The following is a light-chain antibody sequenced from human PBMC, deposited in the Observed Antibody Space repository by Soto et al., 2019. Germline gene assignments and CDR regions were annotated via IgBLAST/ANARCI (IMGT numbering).Light chain of an antibody. Sequence: DIQMTQSPSSVSASVGDRVTITCRASQAINSWLVWYQQKPGKAPKLLIYAASSLQSGVPSRFSGSGSGTDFTLTISSLQPEDFATYYCLQDYNYPLTFGGGTKVEIK. J-gene: IGKJ4*01. CDR2: AAS. CDR3: LQDYNYPLT. CDR1: QAINSW. V-gene: IGKV1-12*01.